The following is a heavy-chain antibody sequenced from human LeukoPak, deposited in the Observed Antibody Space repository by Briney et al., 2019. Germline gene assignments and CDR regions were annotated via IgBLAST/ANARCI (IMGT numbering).Heavy chain of an antibody. D-gene: IGHD3-10*01. CDR2: MYHSGST. Sequence: PSETLSLTCTVSGYSISSGHYWGWIRQPPGKGLEWIGSMYHSGSTYYNPPLKSRVTISEDTSKNQFSLKLRSVTAADTAVYYCARGPRFGELLWHWFDPWGQGNLVTVSS. J-gene: IGHJ5*02. CDR3: ARGPRFGELLWHWFDP. CDR1: GYSISSGHY. V-gene: IGHV4-38-2*02.